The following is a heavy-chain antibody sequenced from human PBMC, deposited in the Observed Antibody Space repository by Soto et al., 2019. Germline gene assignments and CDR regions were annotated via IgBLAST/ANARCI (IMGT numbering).Heavy chain of an antibody. Sequence: PGGSLRLSCAASGFTFSSYAMHWVRQAPGKGLGWVAVISYDGSNKYYADSVKGRFTISRDNSKNTLYLQMNSLRAEDTAVYYCARLSRATSAFDIWGQGTMVTVSS. CDR2: ISYDGSNK. CDR3: ARLSRATSAFDI. D-gene: IGHD1-26*01. CDR1: GFTFSSYA. V-gene: IGHV3-30-3*01. J-gene: IGHJ3*02.